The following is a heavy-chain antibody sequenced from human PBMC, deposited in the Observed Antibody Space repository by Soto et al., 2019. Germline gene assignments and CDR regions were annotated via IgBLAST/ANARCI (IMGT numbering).Heavy chain of an antibody. V-gene: IGHV4-4*07. D-gene: IGHD5-12*01. CDR2: IFSSGST. CDR3: AREGSYSAYNFAHGIQLWSFDF. CDR1: GGSINTFY. J-gene: IGHJ4*02. Sequence: WETLSLTCTVSGGSINTFYWSWVRQPAGKGLEWIGRIFSSGSTSFNPSLESRVAMSVDTSKNHFSLNLSSVTAADMAVYYCAREGSYSAYNFAHGIQLWSFDFWGQGALVTVSS.